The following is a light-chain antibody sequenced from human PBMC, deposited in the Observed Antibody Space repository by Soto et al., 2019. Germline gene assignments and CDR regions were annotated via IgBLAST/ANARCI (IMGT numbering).Light chain of an antibody. CDR3: QQRSSWPPL. CDR1: QSVGSY. Sequence: EIVLTQSPATLSLYPGERATLSCRASQSVGSYLVWYQQKPGQAPWLLIHGASNRATGIPARFSGSGSGTDFTLTISSLEPEDFAVYYCQQRSSWPPLFGQGTRLEIK. CDR2: GAS. V-gene: IGKV3-11*01. J-gene: IGKJ5*01.